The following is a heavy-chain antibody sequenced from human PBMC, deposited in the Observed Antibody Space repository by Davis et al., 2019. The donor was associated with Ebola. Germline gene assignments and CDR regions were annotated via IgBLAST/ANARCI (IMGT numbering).Heavy chain of an antibody. J-gene: IGHJ6*02. CDR1: RFTFSSSW. CDR2: IKQDGSEK. V-gene: IGHV3-7*01. CDR3: ARVSAVDDFWSGYQYGMDV. D-gene: IGHD3-3*01. Sequence: GESLKISCAASRFTFSSSWMNWVRQAPGKGLEWVANIKQDGSEKYYVDSVKGRFTISRDNAKNSLYLQMNSLRAEDTAVYYCARVSAVDDFWSGYQYGMDVWGQGTTVTVSS.